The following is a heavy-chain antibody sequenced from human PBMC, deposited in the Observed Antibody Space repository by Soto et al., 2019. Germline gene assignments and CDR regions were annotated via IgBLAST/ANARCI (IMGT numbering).Heavy chain of an antibody. D-gene: IGHD6-6*01. CDR3: AHTLYASSDAAVAI. CDR2: IYWDDEK. V-gene: IGHV2-5*02. Sequence: QITLKESGPTLVKPTQTLTLTCTFSAFSLTTSGVGVGWIRQPPGKALAWLALIYWDDEKRYSPSLQSRLTITKDTSKHQVDLTVTNMNPADTGTYYCAHTLYASSDAAVAIWGQGTMVYVSS. CDR1: AFSLTTSGVG. J-gene: IGHJ3*02.